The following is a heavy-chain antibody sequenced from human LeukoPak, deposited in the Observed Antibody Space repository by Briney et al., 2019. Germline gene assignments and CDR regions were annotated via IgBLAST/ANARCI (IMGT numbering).Heavy chain of an antibody. V-gene: IGHV2-70*16. CDR2: IDWDDDK. CDR1: GFSLSTSGMC. D-gene: IGHD3-3*02. Sequence: SGPVLVKPTQTLTLTCTFSGFSLSTSGMCVSWIRQPPGKALEWLARIDWDDDKFYSTSLKTRLTISKGTSKNQVVLTMTNMDPVDTATYYCARDTTVISRGSFDPWGQGTLVTVSS. CDR3: ARDTTVISRGSFDP. J-gene: IGHJ5*02.